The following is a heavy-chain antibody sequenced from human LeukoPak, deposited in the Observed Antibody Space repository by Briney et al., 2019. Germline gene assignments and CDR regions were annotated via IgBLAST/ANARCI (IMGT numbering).Heavy chain of an antibody. CDR2: LVYDERS. V-gene: IGHV3-33*01. D-gene: IGHD2-15*01. CDR1: GFPFSSYG. CDR3: ARYSNSGPIEY. J-gene: IGHJ4*02. Sequence: GGSLRLSCAASGFPFSSYGMHWVRQAPGKGLEWVARLVYDERSDYADSVKGRFSISRDNAKNSLYLQMSSLGVNDTAVYYCARYSNSGPIEYWGQGTLVTVSS.